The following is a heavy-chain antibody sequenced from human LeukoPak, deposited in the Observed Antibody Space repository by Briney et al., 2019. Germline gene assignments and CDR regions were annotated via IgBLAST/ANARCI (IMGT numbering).Heavy chain of an antibody. J-gene: IGHJ3*02. Sequence: SETLSLTCSVSGGSISSYYWSWIRQPPGKGLEWIGYIYYSGSTNYNPSLKSRVTMSIDTSKNQFSLKLTSVTAADTAVYYCARLRPVAGYDAFDIWGHGTMVTVSS. V-gene: IGHV4-59*08. D-gene: IGHD6-19*01. CDR2: IYYSGST. CDR1: GGSISSYY. CDR3: ARLRPVAGYDAFDI.